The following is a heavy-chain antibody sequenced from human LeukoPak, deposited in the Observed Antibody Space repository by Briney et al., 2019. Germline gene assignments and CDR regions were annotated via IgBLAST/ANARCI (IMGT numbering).Heavy chain of an antibody. CDR1: GGSISSSSYY. D-gene: IGHD6-6*01. J-gene: IGHJ4*02. CDR2: IYYSGST. CDR3: ARRVARSSSGFDY. Sequence: SETLSLTCTVSGGSISSSSYYWGRVRQPPGKGLEWIGTIYYSGSTYYNPSLKSRVTVSVDTSKNQFSLKLSSVTAADTAVYYCARRVARSSSGFDYWGQGTLVTVSS. V-gene: IGHV4-39*01.